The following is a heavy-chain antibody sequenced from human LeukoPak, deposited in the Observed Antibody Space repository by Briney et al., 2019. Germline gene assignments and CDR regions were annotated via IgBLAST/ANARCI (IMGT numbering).Heavy chain of an antibody. D-gene: IGHD2-2*01. CDR3: ARDRGYCSSTSCVSPYYFDY. Sequence: GGSLRLSCAASGFTFSSYSMNWVRQAPGKGLEWVSSISSSSSYIYYADSVKGRFTISRDNAKNSLYLQMNSLRAEDTAVYYCARDRGYCSSTSCVSPYYFDYWGQGTLVTVSS. J-gene: IGHJ4*02. V-gene: IGHV3-21*01. CDR1: GFTFSSYS. CDR2: ISSSSSYI.